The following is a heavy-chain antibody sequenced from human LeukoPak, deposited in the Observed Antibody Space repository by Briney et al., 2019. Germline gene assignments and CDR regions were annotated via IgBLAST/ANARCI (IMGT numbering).Heavy chain of an antibody. V-gene: IGHV3-43*02. Sequence: GGSLRLSCVASGLPIADFAMHWVRQAPGKGLEWVSLISGDGVSTFYADSVKGRFSISRDNSQNSLYLEMNSLRTEDAAMYYCAKESGKFDYWGQGTLVAVSS. CDR2: ISGDGVST. CDR1: GLPIADFA. J-gene: IGHJ4*02. CDR3: AKESGKFDY.